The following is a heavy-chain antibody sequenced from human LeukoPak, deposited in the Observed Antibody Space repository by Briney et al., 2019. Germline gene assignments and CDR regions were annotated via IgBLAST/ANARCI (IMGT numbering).Heavy chain of an antibody. CDR2: IIPIFGPA. CDR1: GGTFSSYA. V-gene: IGHV1-69*05. D-gene: IGHD2/OR15-2a*01. Sequence: SVKLSCKAYGGTFSSYAISWVRQAPGQWLEWMGGIIPIFGPANYEQKFEGRVTITTDQSTSTAYMELSSLRSVDTAVYYCARGFSLAFDIWGQGTMVTVSS. J-gene: IGHJ3*02. CDR3: ARGFSLAFDI.